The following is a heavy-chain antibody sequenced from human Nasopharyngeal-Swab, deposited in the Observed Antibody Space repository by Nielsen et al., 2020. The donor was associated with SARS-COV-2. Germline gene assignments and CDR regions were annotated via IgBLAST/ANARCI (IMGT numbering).Heavy chain of an antibody. Sequence: VKVSCKASGGTFSSYAISWVRQAPGQGLEWMGGIIPIFGTANYAQKFQGRVTITADESTSTAYMELSSLRSEDTAVYYCARERGYSNYFDYWGQGTLVTVSS. J-gene: IGHJ4*02. CDR3: ARERGYSNYFDY. D-gene: IGHD4-11*01. V-gene: IGHV1-69*13. CDR1: GGTFSSYA. CDR2: IIPIFGTA.